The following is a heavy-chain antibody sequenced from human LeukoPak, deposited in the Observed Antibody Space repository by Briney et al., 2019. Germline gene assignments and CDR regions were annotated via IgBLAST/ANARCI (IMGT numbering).Heavy chain of an antibody. CDR2: INQDGSEK. CDR3: ARGEGVTNDY. CDR1: GFTFSSYW. D-gene: IGHD2-21*02. V-gene: IGHV3-7*01. J-gene: IGHJ4*02. Sequence: PGGSLRLSCAASGFTFSSYWMNWVGQAPGKGLEWVANINQDGSEKSYVDSVKGRFTISRDNAKNSLYLQMNSLRAEDTAFYYCARGEGVTNDYWGQGTLVTVSS.